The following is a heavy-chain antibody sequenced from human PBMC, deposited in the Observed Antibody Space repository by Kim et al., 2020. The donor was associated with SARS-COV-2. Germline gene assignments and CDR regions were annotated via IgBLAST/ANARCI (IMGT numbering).Heavy chain of an antibody. V-gene: IGHV3-23*01. J-gene: IGHJ4*02. Sequence: GGSLRLSCAASGFTFSSYAMSWVRQAPGKGLEWVSAISGSGGSTYYADSVKGRFTISRDNSKNTLYLQMNSLRAEDTAVYYCANAGGSTSCYGYWGQGTLVTVSS. CDR2: ISGSGGST. D-gene: IGHD2-2*01. CDR3: ANAGGSTSCYGY. CDR1: GFTFSSYA.